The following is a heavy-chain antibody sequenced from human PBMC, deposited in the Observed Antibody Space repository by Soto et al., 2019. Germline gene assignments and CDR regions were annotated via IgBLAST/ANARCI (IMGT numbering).Heavy chain of an antibody. Sequence: QVRLVQSGAEVKRPGASVKVSCRASGYTFVDYALHWVRQAPGQGLEWVGWMNPKTGNIKSSHKFEDRVSITRDTATSTAYMELSGLRSEDTAVYFCTRAAVVAENWFDPWGQGPLVTVSS. CDR3: TRAAVVAENWFDP. D-gene: IGHD3-22*01. CDR2: MNPKTGNI. CDR1: GYTFVDYA. V-gene: IGHV1-3*01. J-gene: IGHJ5*02.